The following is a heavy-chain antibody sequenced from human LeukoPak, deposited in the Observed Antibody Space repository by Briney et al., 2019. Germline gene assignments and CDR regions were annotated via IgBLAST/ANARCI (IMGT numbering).Heavy chain of an antibody. V-gene: IGHV1-69*04. D-gene: IGHD3-3*01. CDR3: ARVRFLEVDV. CDR1: GGTFSSYA. Sequence: GASVKVSCKASGGTFSSYAISWVRQAPGQGLEWMGRIIPILSIANYAQKFQGRVTITADKSTSTAYMELSSLRSEDTAVYYCARVRFLEVDVWGQGTTVTVSS. J-gene: IGHJ6*02. CDR2: IIPILSIA.